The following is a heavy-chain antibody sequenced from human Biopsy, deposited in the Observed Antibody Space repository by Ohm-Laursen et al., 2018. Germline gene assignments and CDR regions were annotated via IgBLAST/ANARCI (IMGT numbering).Heavy chain of an antibody. CDR3: AHSAGSDGFNVDFDY. CDR1: GFSLTTRTMC. J-gene: IGHJ4*02. Sequence: TQTLTLTCTFSGFSLTTRTMCVTWIRQPPGKALQWLALVYWDDDKRYSPTLKNRLTITKDTSQNQVVLTMTNMEPVDTGTYYCAHSAGSDGFNVDFDYWGQGTLVTVPS. CDR2: VYWDDDK. D-gene: IGHD5-24*01. V-gene: IGHV2-5*08.